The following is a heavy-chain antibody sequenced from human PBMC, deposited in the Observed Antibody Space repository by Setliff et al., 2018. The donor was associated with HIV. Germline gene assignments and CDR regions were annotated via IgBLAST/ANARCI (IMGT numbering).Heavy chain of an antibody. V-gene: IGHV3-48*03. CDR2: ISTSGTPI. D-gene: IGHD5-18*01. CDR1: GFTFSTYA. Sequence: GSLRLSCAASGFTFSTYAMNWVRQAPGKGLEWISYISTSGTPIYYADSVKGRFTISRDNNSLSLQMNSLRADDTAVYYCTTLGGYRYGWDQWPKAFDIWGQGTVVTVSS. J-gene: IGHJ3*02. CDR3: TTLGGYRYGWDQWPKAFDI.